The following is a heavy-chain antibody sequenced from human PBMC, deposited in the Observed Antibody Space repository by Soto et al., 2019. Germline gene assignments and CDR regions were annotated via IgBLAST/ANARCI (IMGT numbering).Heavy chain of an antibody. Sequence: QVQLVQSGAEVKKPGASVKVSCKASGYTFTSYGISWVRQAPGQGLEWMGWISAYNGNTNYAHKPQGSVTKTTDTSTSTAYKDLRSRGSDDTAVYYCARDPGFKSDYWGQGPLVTVSS. CDR1: GYTFTSYG. V-gene: IGHV1-18*01. CDR3: ARDPGFKSDY. CDR2: ISAYNGNT. J-gene: IGHJ4*02. D-gene: IGHD3-9*01.